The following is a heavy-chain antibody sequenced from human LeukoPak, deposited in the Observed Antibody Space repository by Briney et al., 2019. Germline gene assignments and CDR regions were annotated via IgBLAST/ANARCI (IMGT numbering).Heavy chain of an antibody. J-gene: IGHJ4*02. CDR1: GFIFSNYA. D-gene: IGHD3-9*01. CDR3: AKWGDCDVLTGYYVSDF. Sequence: WASLRLSCAASGFIFSNYAMYWVRQAPGKGLEWVSAISGRSDNTYYADSVKGRFTLSRDSSKNTLYLQMNSLRADDTAVYYCAKWGDCDVLTGYYVSDFWGQGTLVTVSS. CDR2: ISGRSDNT. V-gene: IGHV3-23*01.